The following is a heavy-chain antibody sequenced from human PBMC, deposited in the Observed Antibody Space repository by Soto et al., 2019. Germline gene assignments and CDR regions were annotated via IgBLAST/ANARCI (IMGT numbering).Heavy chain of an antibody. CDR2: IDYSGTP. V-gene: IGHV4-28*01. Sequence: QVQLQESGPGLVKPSDTLSLTCAVSGYSISSSNWWVWILQTPGKGLEWIGYIDYSGTPYYNPSLKSRVTMSIDTSKNQFSLKLTSVTAVDTAVYYCARREIQGPIDYWGQGTLVTVSS. CDR3: ARREIQGPIDY. J-gene: IGHJ4*02. CDR1: GYSISSSNW. D-gene: IGHD1-26*01.